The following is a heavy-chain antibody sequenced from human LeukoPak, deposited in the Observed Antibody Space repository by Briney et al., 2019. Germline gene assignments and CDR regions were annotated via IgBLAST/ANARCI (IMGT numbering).Heavy chain of an antibody. D-gene: IGHD6-13*01. CDR2: ISAYNGNT. CDR1: GYTFTSYG. CDR3: ARVAAAGTSGVDY. J-gene: IGHJ4*02. Sequence: APVKVSCKASGYTFTSYGISWVRQAPGQGLEWVGRISAYNGNTNYAQKYQARVTMTTDTSTSTAYMELRSLRSDDTAVYYCARVAAAGTSGVDYWGQGTLVTVSS. V-gene: IGHV1-18*01.